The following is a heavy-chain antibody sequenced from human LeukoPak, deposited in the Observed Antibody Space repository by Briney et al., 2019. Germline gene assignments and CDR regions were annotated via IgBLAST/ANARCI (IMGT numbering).Heavy chain of an antibody. D-gene: IGHD6-19*01. CDR1: GFTFDDFG. V-gene: IGHV3-20*04. J-gene: IGHJ4*02. CDR3: AKDAGIAVAPY. CDR2: INWNGGST. Sequence: GGSLRLSCAASGFTFDDFGMSWVRQAPGKGLEWVSGINWNGGSTGYADSVKGRFTISRDNAKNSLYLQMNSLRAEDTAVYYCAKDAGIAVAPYWGQGTLVTVSS.